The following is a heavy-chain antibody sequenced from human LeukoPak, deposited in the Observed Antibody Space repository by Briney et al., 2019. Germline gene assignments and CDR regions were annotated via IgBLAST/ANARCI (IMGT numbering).Heavy chain of an antibody. Sequence: ASVKVSCKTSGYSFSSYGLNWVRQAPGQGLEWIGWFNGYNGNTMSTQKFRGRIIMTADTSANTGYMELRSLTSDDTAVYFCARPYCSGNKCYRLDYWGQGTLVTVSS. V-gene: IGHV1-18*04. D-gene: IGHD2-2*01. J-gene: IGHJ4*02. CDR3: ARPYCSGNKCYRLDY. CDR2: FNGYNGNT. CDR1: GYSFSSYG.